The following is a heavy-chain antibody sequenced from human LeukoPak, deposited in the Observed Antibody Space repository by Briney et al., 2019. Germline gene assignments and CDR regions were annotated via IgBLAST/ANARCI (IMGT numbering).Heavy chain of an antibody. D-gene: IGHD3-3*01. V-gene: IGHV3-53*01. CDR3: ATGGTRITIFGVVTLDY. CDR1: GFTVSSNY. Sequence: GGSLRLSCAASGFTVSSNYMSWVRQAPGKGLEWVSVIYSGGSTYYADSAKGRFTISRDNSKNTLYLQMNSLRAEDTAVYYCATGGTRITIFGVVTLDYWGQGTLVTVSS. CDR2: IYSGGST. J-gene: IGHJ4*02.